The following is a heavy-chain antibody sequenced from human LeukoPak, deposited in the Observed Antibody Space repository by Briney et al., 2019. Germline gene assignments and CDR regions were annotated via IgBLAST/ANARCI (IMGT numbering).Heavy chain of an antibody. Sequence: ASVKVSCKASGYTFTSYGISWVRQAPGQGLEWMGWISAYNGNTNYAQKLQGRVTMTTDTSTSTAYMELRSLRSDNTAVYYCATEGALSSGYYRMDVWGQGTTVTVSS. CDR2: ISAYNGNT. V-gene: IGHV1-18*01. D-gene: IGHD3-22*01. CDR1: GYTFTSYG. J-gene: IGHJ6*02. CDR3: ATEGALSSGYYRMDV.